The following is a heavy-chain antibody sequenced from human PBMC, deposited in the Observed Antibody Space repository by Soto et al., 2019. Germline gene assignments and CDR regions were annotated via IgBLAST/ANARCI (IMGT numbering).Heavy chain of an antibody. V-gene: IGHV1-2*02. CDR3: AREIAARLYYYYGMDV. D-gene: IGHD6-6*01. Sequence: QVQLVQSGTEVKKPGASVKVCSKASGYTFTGYYMHWVRQAPGQGLEWMGWINPNSGGTNYAQKFPGRVTMTRDTSISTAYMELSRLRSDDTAVYYCAREIAARLYYYYGMDVWGQGTTVTVSS. CDR2: INPNSGGT. J-gene: IGHJ6*02. CDR1: GYTFTGYY.